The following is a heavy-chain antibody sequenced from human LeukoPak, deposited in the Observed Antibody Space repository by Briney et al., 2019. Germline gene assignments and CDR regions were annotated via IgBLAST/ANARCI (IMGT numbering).Heavy chain of an antibody. CDR1: GYTFTRNA. V-gene: IGHV7-4-1*02. J-gene: IGHJ4*02. D-gene: IGHD3-3*01. CDR3: ARTYYDFWSGYHKFDY. CDR2: IIPNTGNP. Sequence: GASVKVSCKASGYTFTRNALNWVRQAPGQGLDWMGWIIPNTGNPTYAQGFTGRFVFSLDTSVSTAYLRITSLKAEDTAVYYCARTYYDFWSGYHKFDYWGQGTLVTVSS.